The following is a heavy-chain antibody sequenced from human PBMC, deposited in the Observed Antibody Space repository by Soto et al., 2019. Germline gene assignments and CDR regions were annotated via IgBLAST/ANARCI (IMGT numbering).Heavy chain of an antibody. J-gene: IGHJ4*02. D-gene: IGHD2-21*02. V-gene: IGHV4-39*01. CDR3: ARRHSVMGTV. CDR2: IYYSGST. CDR1: GGSINSSSYY. Sequence: QLQLQESGPGLVKPSETLSLTCTVSGGSINSSSYYWGWIRQPPGKGLEWIGNIYYSGSTYYNPSLEGRVTMSVYSYMSQSSLKLSSVTAADTAVYSCARRHSVMGTVWGQGALVTVSS.